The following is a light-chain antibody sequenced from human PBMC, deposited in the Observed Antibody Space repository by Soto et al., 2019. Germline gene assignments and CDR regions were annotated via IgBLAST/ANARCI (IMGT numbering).Light chain of an antibody. CDR1: QTVLSTSNNRNY. V-gene: IGKV4-1*01. CDR2: WSS. CDR3: HQHYDLPT. J-gene: IGKJ5*01. Sequence: DIVMTQFPDSLAVSLGERATIKCKSSQTVLSTSNNRNYLVWYHQKSGQPPKLLIYWSSTRASGVPDRLTGSGSGTDFTLTISNIQAEDVGIYYCHQHYDLPTFGQGTRLEF.